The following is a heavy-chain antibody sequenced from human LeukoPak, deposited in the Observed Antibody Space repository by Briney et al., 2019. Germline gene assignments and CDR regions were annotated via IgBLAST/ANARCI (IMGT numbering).Heavy chain of an antibody. J-gene: IGHJ4*02. CDR3: ARVSCSSTSCYLVDY. CDR2: IYYSGST. D-gene: IGHD2-2*01. Sequence: PSETLCLTCTVSGGSISSYYWSWIRQPPGKGLEWIGYIYYSGSTNYNPSPKSRVTISVDTSKNQFSLKLSSVTAADTAVYYCARVSCSSTSCYLVDYWGQGTLVTVSA. CDR1: GGSISSYY. V-gene: IGHV4-59*01.